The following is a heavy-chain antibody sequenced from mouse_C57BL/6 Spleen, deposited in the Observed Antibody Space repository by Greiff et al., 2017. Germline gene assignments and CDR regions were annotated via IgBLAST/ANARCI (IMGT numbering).Heavy chain of an antibody. CDR3: ARSSSGYPDY. J-gene: IGHJ2*01. CDR2: IYPGDGDT. Sequence: QVQLKQSGPELVKPGASVKISCKASGYAFSSSWMNWVKQRPGKGLEWIGRIYPGDGDTNYNGKFKGKATLTADKSSSTAYMQLSSLTSEDSAVYFCARSSSGYPDYWGQGTTLTVSS. D-gene: IGHD3-2*02. CDR1: GYAFSSSW. V-gene: IGHV1-82*01.